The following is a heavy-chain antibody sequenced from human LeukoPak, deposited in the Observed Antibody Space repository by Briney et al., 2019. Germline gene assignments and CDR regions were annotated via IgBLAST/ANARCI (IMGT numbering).Heavy chain of an antibody. J-gene: IGHJ4*02. CDR1: GGSFSGYY. D-gene: IGHD5-18*01. CDR3: ARGPIQLWHTIFDY. CDR2: INHSGST. Sequence: SETLSLTCAVYGGSFSGYYWSWIRQPPGKGLEWIGEINHSGSTNYNPSLKSRVTISVDTSKNQFSLKLSSVTAADTAVYYCARGPIQLWHTIFDYWGQGTLVTVSS. V-gene: IGHV4-34*01.